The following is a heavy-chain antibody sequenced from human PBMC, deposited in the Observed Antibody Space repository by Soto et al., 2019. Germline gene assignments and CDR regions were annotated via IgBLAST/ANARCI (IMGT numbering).Heavy chain of an antibody. J-gene: IGHJ6*01. Sequence: PVGSLRLSCVASGFTFSNYPMNWVRQAPGKALEWVSSISGSSGYIYYADSVKGRFTISRDNAEDSLFLQMNSLRAEDTAVYYWVHPRVYGVFAAYDMWGQRTIVTVSS. CDR2: ISGSSGYI. CDR1: GFTFSNYP. V-gene: IGHV3-21*04. CDR3: VHPRVYGVFAAYDM. D-gene: IGHD4-17*01.